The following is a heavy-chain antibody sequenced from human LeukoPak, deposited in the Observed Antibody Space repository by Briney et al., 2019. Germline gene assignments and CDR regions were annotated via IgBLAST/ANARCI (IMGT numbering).Heavy chain of an antibody. J-gene: IGHJ4*02. V-gene: IGHV4-4*02. D-gene: IGHD3-10*01. CDR3: ARHGYGSGSGGFDY. CDR1: GGSISSGNW. Sequence: PSGTLSLTCAVSGGSISSGNWWSWVRQTPGKGLEWIGEIYHSGGTNYNPSPKSRVTMSVDTSKNQFSLKLSSVTAADTAVYYCARHGYGSGSGGFDYWGQGTLVTVSS. CDR2: IYHSGGT.